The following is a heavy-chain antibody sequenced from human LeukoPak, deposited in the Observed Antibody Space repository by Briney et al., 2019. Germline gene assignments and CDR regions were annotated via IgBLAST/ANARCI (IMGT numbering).Heavy chain of an antibody. V-gene: IGHV4-61*02. J-gene: IGHJ4*02. CDR2: IYTSGST. D-gene: IGHD3-22*01. CDR3: PRHDSSGYYDY. Sequence: SETLSLTCTVSGGSISSGSYYWSWIRQPAGKGLEWIGRIYTSGSTNYNPSLKSRVTISVDTSKTADTAVYYCAREELGERSVSPRHDSSGYYDYWGQGTLVTVSS. CDR1: GGSISSGSYY.